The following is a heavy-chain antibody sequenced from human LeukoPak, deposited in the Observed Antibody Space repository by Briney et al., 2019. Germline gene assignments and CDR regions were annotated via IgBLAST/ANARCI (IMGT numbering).Heavy chain of an antibody. CDR3: ARALPDYYDSSGRPFDY. D-gene: IGHD3-22*01. CDR2: IYYSGST. J-gene: IGHJ4*02. V-gene: IGHV4-30-4*08. CDR1: GGSISSYY. Sequence: SETLSLTCTVSGGSISSYYWSWIRQPPGKGLEWIGYIYYSGSTYYNPSLKSRVTISVDTSKNQFSLKLSSVTAADTAVYYCARALPDYYDSSGRPFDYWGQGTLVTVSS.